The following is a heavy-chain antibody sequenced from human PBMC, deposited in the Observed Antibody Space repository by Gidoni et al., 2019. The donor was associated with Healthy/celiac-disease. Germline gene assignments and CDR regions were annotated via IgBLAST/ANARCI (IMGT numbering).Heavy chain of an antibody. D-gene: IGHD3-3*01. CDR2: ISGSGGST. CDR1: GFTFRSYA. CDR3: AKRITIFGVTRYYGMDV. Sequence: VQLLESGGGLVQPGGSLILSCAASGFTFRSYAMSWVRQAPGKGLEWVSAISGSGGSTYYADSVKGRFTISRDNSKNTLYLQMNSLRAEDTDVYYCAKRITIFGVTRYYGMDVWGQGTTVTVSS. V-gene: IGHV3-23*01. J-gene: IGHJ6*02.